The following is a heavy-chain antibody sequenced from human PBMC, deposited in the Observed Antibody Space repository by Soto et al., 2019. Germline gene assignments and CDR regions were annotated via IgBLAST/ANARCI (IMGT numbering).Heavy chain of an antibody. CDR3: ARARVGDAFDI. CDR1: GGSISSYY. V-gene: IGHV4-59*01. Sequence: SETLSLTCTVSGGSISSYYGSWIRQPPGKGLEWIGYIYYSGSTNYNPSLKSRVTISVDTSKNQFSLKLSSVTAADTAVYYCARARVGDAFDIWGQGTMVTVSS. CDR2: IYYSGST. D-gene: IGHD1-26*01. J-gene: IGHJ3*02.